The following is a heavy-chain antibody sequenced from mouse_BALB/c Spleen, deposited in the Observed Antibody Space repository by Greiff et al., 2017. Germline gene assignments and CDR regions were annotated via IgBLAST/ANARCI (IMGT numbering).Heavy chain of an antibody. Sequence: EVQLQESGGGLVKPGGSLKLSCAASGFTFSSYAMSWVRQTPEKRLEWVASISSGGSTYYPDSVKGRFTISRDNARNILYLQMSSLRSEDTAMYYCARGLMWYYAMDYWGQGTSVTVSS. CDR3: ARGLMWYYAMDY. J-gene: IGHJ4*01. V-gene: IGHV5-6-5*01. CDR2: ISSGGST. D-gene: IGHD2-3*01. CDR1: GFTFSSYA.